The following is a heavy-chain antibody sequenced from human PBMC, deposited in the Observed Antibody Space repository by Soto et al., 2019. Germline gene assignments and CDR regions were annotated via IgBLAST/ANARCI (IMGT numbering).Heavy chain of an antibody. J-gene: IGHJ4*02. V-gene: IGHV1-69*02. CDR1: GGTFISYT. CDR3: ARVTGTTLYFDY. D-gene: IGHD1-7*01. Sequence: GASVKVSCKASGGTFISYTISWVRQAPGQGLEWMGRIIPILGIANYAQKFQGRVTITADKSTSTAYMELSSLRSEDTAVYYCARVTGTTLYFDYCGQGTLVTVSS. CDR2: IIPILGIA.